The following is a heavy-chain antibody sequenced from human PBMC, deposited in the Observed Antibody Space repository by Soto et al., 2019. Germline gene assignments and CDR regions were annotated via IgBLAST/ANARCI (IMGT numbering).Heavy chain of an antibody. CDR3: ARDNCSSSSSYKSPWWFDP. V-gene: IGHV4-59*01. CDR1: GGSISSYY. J-gene: IGHJ5*02. D-gene: IGHD2-2*02. CDR2: IYYSGST. Sequence: PSETLSLTCTVSGGSISSYYWSWIRQPPGKGLEWIGYIYYSGSTNYNPSLKSRVTIAVDTSKNQFSLKLSSVTAADTAVYYCARDNCSSSSSYKSPWWFDPWGQGTLVTVSS.